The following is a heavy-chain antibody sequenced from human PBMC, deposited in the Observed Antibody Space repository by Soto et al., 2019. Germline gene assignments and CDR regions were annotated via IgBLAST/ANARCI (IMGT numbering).Heavy chain of an antibody. CDR3: ARVEDYGDSNWFDP. CDR1: GGSISSGDYY. CDR2: IYYSGST. Sequence: SETLSLTCTVSGGSISSGDYYWSWIRQPPGKGLEWIGYIYYSGSTYYNPSLKSRVTISVDTSKNQFSLKLSSVTAADTAVYYCARVEDYGDSNWFDPWGQGTLVTVSS. V-gene: IGHV4-30-4*01. J-gene: IGHJ5*02. D-gene: IGHD4-17*01.